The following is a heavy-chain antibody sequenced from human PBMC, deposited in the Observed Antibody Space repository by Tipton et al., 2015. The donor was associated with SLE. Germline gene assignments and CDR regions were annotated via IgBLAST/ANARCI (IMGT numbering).Heavy chain of an antibody. J-gene: IGHJ4*02. CDR3: ATRQGSGWYQSFDY. Sequence: SLRLSCAAFGFSFSDYYMNWIRQAPGKGLEWVSYISSSGTTIYYADSVKGRFTISRDNAKNSLYLQMDNLRPEDTAVYYCATRQGSGWYQSFDYWGQGSLVTVSS. CDR2: ISSSGTTI. CDR1: GFSFSDYY. V-gene: IGHV3-11*04. D-gene: IGHD6-19*01.